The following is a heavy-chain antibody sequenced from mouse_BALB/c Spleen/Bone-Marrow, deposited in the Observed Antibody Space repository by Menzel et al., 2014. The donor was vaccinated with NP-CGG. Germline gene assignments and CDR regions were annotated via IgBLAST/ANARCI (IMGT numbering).Heavy chain of an antibody. CDR3: ARKFYYFDY. J-gene: IGHJ2*01. V-gene: IGHV3-2*02. CDR1: GYSITSDYA. CDR2: ISYSGGT. Sequence: VQLQQSGPGLVKPSQSLSLTCTVTGYSITSDYAWNWIRQFPGNKLEWMGSISYSGGTDYNPTLKSRLSITRDTSKNQFFLQLNSVTAEDTATYYCARKFYYFDYWGHGTTLTVSS.